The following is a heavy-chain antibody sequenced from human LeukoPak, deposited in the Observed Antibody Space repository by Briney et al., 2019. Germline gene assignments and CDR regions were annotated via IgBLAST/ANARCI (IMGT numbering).Heavy chain of an antibody. Sequence: GGSLRLSCAASGFTFSSYSMNWVRQAPGKGLEWVSSISSSSSYIYYADSVKGRFTISRDNAKNSLYLQMNSLRAEDTAVYYCARGDYSGSYYAHYMDVWGKGTTVTISS. CDR1: GFTFSSYS. D-gene: IGHD1-26*01. CDR2: ISSSSSYI. V-gene: IGHV3-21*01. CDR3: ARGDYSGSYYAHYMDV. J-gene: IGHJ6*03.